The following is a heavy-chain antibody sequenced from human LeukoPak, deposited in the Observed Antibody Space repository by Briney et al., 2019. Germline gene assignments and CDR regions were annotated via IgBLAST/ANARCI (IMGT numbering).Heavy chain of an antibody. CDR1: GGSISSSSYY. V-gene: IGHV4-39*07. D-gene: IGHD3-10*01. CDR3: ARDLSGSLYFDY. CDR2: IYYSGST. Sequence: SETLSLTCTVSGGSISSSSYYWGWIRQPPGKGLEWIGSIYYSGSTYYNPSLKSRVTISVDTSNNQFSLNLNSVTAADTAVYFCARDLSGSLYFDYWGQGVLVTVSS. J-gene: IGHJ4*02.